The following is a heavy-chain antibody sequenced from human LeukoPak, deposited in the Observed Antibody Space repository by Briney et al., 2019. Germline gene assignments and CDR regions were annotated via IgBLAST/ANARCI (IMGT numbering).Heavy chain of an antibody. CDR2: IYTSGST. Sequence: PSETLSLTCTVSGGSISSYYWSWIRQPAGKGLEWIGRIYTSGSTNYNPSLKSRVTMSVDTSKNQFSLKLSSVTAADTAVYYCARGAQQLVFGWFDPWGQGTLVTVSS. J-gene: IGHJ5*02. V-gene: IGHV4-4*07. CDR1: GGSISSYY. CDR3: ARGAQQLVFGWFDP. D-gene: IGHD6-13*01.